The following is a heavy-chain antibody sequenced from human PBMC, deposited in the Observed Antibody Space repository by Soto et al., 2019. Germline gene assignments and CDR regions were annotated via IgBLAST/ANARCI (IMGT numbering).Heavy chain of an antibody. CDR2: IYTSGST. D-gene: IGHD3-16*02. CDR1: GGSIISYY. CDR3: ARDPLVGELSPGP. V-gene: IGHV4-4*07. J-gene: IGHJ5*02. Sequence: SETLSLTCTVSGGSIISYYWSWIRQPAGEGLEWIGRIYTSGSTNYNPSLKSRVTMSVDTSKNQFSLKLSSVTAADPAVYYCARDPLVGELSPGPWGQGTLVTVSS.